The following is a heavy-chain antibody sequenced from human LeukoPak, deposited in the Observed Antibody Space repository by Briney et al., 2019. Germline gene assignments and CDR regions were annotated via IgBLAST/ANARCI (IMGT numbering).Heavy chain of an antibody. CDR1: GYTFTGYY. J-gene: IGHJ4*02. V-gene: IGHV1-46*01. D-gene: IGHD5-18*01. Sequence: ASVKVSCEASGYTFTGYYMHWVRQAPGQGLEWMGISTPDGKSTTYAEKFQGRVTMTSDTSTSTVYMHLSSLTSGDTAIYFCARAARGFSDYDFDHWGQGTLVTVSS. CDR2: STPDGKST. CDR3: ARAARGFSDYDFDH.